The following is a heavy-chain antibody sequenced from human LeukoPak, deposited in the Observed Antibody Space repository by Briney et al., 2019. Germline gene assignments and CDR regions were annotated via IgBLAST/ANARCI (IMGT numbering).Heavy chain of an antibody. D-gene: IGHD3-22*01. CDR1: GGSISSGDYY. Sequence: SETLSLTCTVSGGSISSGDYYWSWIRQPPGKGLEWIGYIYYTGSTNYNPSLKSRVTMSIDTSKNQFSLKLSSVTAADTAVYYCATGSSVYYSYYFDYWGQGTLVTVSS. CDR3: ATGSSVYYSYYFDY. J-gene: IGHJ4*02. V-gene: IGHV4-30-4*01. CDR2: IYYTGST.